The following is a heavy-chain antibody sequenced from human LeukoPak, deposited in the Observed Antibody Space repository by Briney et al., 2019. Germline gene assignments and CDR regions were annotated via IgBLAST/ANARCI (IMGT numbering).Heavy chain of an antibody. CDR3: ARDLRPGYCSSTSCYSRGELDY. CDR2: IYTSGST. J-gene: IGHJ4*02. Sequence: TSQTLSLTCTVSGGSISSGSYYWSWIRQPAGKGLEWIVRIYTSGSTNYNPSLKSRVTISVDTSKHQFSLKLSSVTAADTAVYYCARDLRPGYCSSTSCYSRGELDYWGQGTLVTVSS. V-gene: IGHV4-61*02. D-gene: IGHD2-2*03. CDR1: GGSISSGSYY.